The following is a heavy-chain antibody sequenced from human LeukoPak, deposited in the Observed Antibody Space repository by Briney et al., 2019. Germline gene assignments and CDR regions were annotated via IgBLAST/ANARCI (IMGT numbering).Heavy chain of an antibody. Sequence: SETLSLTCTVSGGSISSSSYYWGWIRQPPGKGLEWIGSIYYSGSTYYNPSLKSRVTISVDTSKNHFSLKLSSVTAADTAVYYCATSGGYYSVDAFDIWGQGTMVTVSS. J-gene: IGHJ3*02. V-gene: IGHV4-39*02. D-gene: IGHD1-26*01. CDR2: IYYSGST. CDR1: GGSISSSSYY. CDR3: ATSGGYYSVDAFDI.